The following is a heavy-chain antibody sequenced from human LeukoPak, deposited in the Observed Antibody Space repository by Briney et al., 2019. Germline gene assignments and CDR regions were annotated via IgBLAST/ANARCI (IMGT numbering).Heavy chain of an antibody. D-gene: IGHD6-19*01. V-gene: IGHV5-51*01. CDR2: IYPGDSDT. Sequence: GESLKISCKGSGSSFTSYWIGWVRQMPGKGLEWMGIIYPGDSDTRYSPSFQGQVTISADKSISTAYLQWSSLKASDTAMYYCARCPSIAVAGTGFDYWGQGTLVTVSS. CDR1: GSSFTSYW. J-gene: IGHJ4*02. CDR3: ARCPSIAVAGTGFDY.